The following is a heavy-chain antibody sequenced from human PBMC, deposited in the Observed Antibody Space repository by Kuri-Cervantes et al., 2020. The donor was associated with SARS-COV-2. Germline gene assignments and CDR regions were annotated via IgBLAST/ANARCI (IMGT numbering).Heavy chain of an antibody. CDR2: MNPNSGNT. V-gene: IGHV1-8*03. J-gene: IGHJ3*02. Sequence: ASVKVSCKASGYTFTSYDINWVRQATGQGLEWMGWMNPNSGNTGYAQKFQGRVTIPADKSTSTAYMELSSLRSEDTAVYYCASRRGYSYGIAVGDAFDIWGQGTMVTVSS. D-gene: IGHD5-18*01. CDR1: GYTFTSYD. CDR3: ASRRGYSYGIAVGDAFDI.